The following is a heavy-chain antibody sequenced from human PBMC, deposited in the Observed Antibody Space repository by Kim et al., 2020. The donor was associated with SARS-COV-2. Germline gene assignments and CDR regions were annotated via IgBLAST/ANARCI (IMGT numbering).Heavy chain of an antibody. J-gene: IGHJ6*02. D-gene: IGHD2-2*01. CDR2: IYYSGST. Sequence: SETLSLTCTVSGGSISSGGYYWSWIRQHPGKGLEWIGYIYYSGSTYYNPSLKSRVTISVDTSKNQFSLKLSSVTAADTAVYYCARASKGYCSSTSCYHGMDVWGQGTTVTVSS. CDR1: GGSISSGGYY. V-gene: IGHV4-31*03. CDR3: ARASKGYCSSTSCYHGMDV.